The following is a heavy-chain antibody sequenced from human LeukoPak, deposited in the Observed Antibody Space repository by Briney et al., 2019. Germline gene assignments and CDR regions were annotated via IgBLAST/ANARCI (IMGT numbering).Heavy chain of an antibody. V-gene: IGHV1-2*02. Sequence: ASVKVSCKASGYTFTGYYMHWVRQAPGQGLERMGWINPNSGGTNYAQKFQGRVTMTRDTSISTAYMELSRLRSDDTAVYYCARDPHYYDSSSTLGYWGQGTLVTVSS. CDR1: GYTFTGYY. CDR2: INPNSGGT. D-gene: IGHD3-22*01. J-gene: IGHJ4*02. CDR3: ARDPHYYDSSSTLGY.